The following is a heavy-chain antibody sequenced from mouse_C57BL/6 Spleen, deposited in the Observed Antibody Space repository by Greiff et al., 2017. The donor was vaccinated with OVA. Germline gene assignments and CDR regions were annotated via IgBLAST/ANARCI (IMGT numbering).Heavy chain of an antibody. CDR2: ISSGSSTI. Sequence: EVKVVESGGGLVKPGGSLKLSCAASGFTFSDYGMHWVRQAPEKGLEWVAYISSGSSTIYYADTVKGRFTISRDNAKNTLFLQMTSLRSEDTAMYYCAREDYDVGFAYWGQGTLVTVSA. D-gene: IGHD2-4*01. J-gene: IGHJ3*01. CDR3: AREDYDVGFAY. CDR1: GFTFSDYG. V-gene: IGHV5-17*01.